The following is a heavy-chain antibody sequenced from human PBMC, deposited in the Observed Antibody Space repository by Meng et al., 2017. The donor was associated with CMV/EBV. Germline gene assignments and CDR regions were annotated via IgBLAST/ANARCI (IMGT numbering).Heavy chain of an antibody. CDR2: IYYSGST. CDR1: GGSISSGHYY. J-gene: IGHJ4*02. D-gene: IGHD3-3*01. CDR3: ARDNRRGGVDY. V-gene: IGHV4-30-4*08. Sequence: QVTLQDSVPGRVKASQTPSTNRPVPGGSISSGHYYWSWIRQTPGKGLEWIGYIYYSGSTYYNPSLKSRVTISVDTSKNQFSLKLSSVTAADTAAYYCARDNRRGGVDYWGQGTLVTVSS.